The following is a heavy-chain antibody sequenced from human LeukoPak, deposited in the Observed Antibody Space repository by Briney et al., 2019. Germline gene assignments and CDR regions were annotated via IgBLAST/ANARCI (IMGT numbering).Heavy chain of an antibody. CDR3: GRHTGSSPL. CDR1: GGSLSSSSYY. J-gene: IGHJ4*02. Sequence: PSETLSLTCTVSGGSLSSSSYYWGWIRHPPRKWLEWGGSIYYSGTTYYNPSLNSRVTISVDPSKNPFSLKLSSVPPATPSVYSPGRHTGSSPLWGQGTLVTVSP. V-gene: IGHV4-39*01. D-gene: IGHD6-13*01. CDR2: IYYSGTT.